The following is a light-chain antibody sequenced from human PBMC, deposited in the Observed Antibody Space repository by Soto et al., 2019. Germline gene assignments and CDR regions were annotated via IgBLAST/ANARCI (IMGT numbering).Light chain of an antibody. J-gene: IGKJ2*01. CDR3: QQRSYWPGT. Sequence: EIVMTQSPATLSVSPGERATLSCRASQSVSSNLAWYQQKPGQAPRLLIYGASTRATGIPARFSGSGSGTDFTLTISSLEPEDFAVYYCQQRSYWPGTFGQGTKLEIK. CDR2: GAS. V-gene: IGKV3-15*01. CDR1: QSVSSN.